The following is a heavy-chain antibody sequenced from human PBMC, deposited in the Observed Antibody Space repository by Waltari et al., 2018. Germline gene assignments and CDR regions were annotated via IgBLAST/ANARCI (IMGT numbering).Heavy chain of an antibody. CDR1: GFPFSSYG. Sequence: QVQLVESGGGVVQPGGSLRLSCAASGFPFSSYGMPWVRQAPGKGLELVAFIRYDGSNKYYADSVKGRFTISRDNSKNTLYLQMNSLRAEDTAVYYCAKVCWEHSDYWGQGTLVTVSS. J-gene: IGHJ4*02. V-gene: IGHV3-30*02. CDR2: IRYDGSNK. D-gene: IGHD1-26*01. CDR3: AKVCWEHSDY.